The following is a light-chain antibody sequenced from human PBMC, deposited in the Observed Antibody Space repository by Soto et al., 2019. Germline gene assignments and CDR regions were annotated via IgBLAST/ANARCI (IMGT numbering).Light chain of an antibody. Sequence: QAVVTQSPSASASLGASVKFTCTVSSGHSSYAIAWHQQQPEKGPRYLMKVNSDGSHSKGDGIPDRFSGSSSGAERYLSISSLQSEDDADYYCQTWDTGIGVFGGGTQLTVL. V-gene: IGLV4-69*01. CDR1: SGHSSYA. CDR2: VNSDGSH. CDR3: QTWDTGIGV. J-gene: IGLJ3*02.